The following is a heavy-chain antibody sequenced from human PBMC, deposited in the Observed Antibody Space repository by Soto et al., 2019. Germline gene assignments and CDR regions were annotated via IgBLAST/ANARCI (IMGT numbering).Heavy chain of an antibody. V-gene: IGHV3-23*01. CDR2: ITDTGGDS. Sequence: PGGSLRLSCVASGLTFGSRAMSWVRQATGEGLQWVSTITDTGGDSKYADSVRGRFVISRDNSKKTLYLQMTRLTAEDSAMYFCARGSTDSYPGSRIFIFWGRGTLVTVSS. CDR3: ARGSTDSYPGSRIFIF. D-gene: IGHD3-10*01. CDR1: GLTFGSRA. J-gene: IGHJ4*02.